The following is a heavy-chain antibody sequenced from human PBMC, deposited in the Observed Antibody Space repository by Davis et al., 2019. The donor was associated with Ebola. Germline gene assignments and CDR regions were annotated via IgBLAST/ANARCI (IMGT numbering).Heavy chain of an antibody. D-gene: IGHD1-14*01. Sequence: MPSETLSLTCAVHGGSFSGYYWSWIRQPPGKGLEWIGEINHIGSTKYNPSLKSRVTISVDTSKNQFSLKLNSVTASDTAVYFCARIPVITSPVLGYGLDVWGKGTTVTVSS. CDR2: INHIGST. V-gene: IGHV4-34*01. J-gene: IGHJ6*04. CDR3: ARIPVITSPVLGYGLDV. CDR1: GGSFSGYY.